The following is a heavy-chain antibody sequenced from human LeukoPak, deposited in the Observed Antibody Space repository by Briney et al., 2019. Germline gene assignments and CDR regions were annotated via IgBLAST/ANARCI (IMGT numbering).Heavy chain of an antibody. J-gene: IGHJ4*02. CDR2: IFPMFGST. Sequence: SVKVSCKASGGNVNSHAISWVRQAPGQGLEWIGGIFPMFGSTKDAQKFQGRVTISTDESTSTAYMELSSLTSEDTAVYYCARVVFRLGALYFDHWGQGTLVTVSS. CDR1: GGNVNSHA. D-gene: IGHD3-16*01. V-gene: IGHV1-69*05. CDR3: ARVVFRLGALYFDH.